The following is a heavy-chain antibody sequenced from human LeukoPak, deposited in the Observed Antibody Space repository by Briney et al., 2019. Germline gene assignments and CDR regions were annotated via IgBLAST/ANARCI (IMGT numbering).Heavy chain of an antibody. J-gene: IGHJ3*02. Sequence: PSETLSLTCTVSGYSISSGYYWGWIRQPPGQGLEWIGSIYHSGSTYYNPSHKSRVTISVDTSKNQFSLKLSSVTAADTAVYYCAISEDGGSDAFDIWGQGTMVTVSS. D-gene: IGHD4-23*01. CDR1: GYSISSGYY. CDR3: AISEDGGSDAFDI. V-gene: IGHV4-38-2*02. CDR2: IYHSGST.